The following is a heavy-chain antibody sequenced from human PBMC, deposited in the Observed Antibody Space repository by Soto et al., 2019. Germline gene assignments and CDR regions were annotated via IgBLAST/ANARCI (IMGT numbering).Heavy chain of an antibody. J-gene: IGHJ5*02. CDR3: AKDGRNYYDSSGYYGFALWFDP. D-gene: IGHD3-22*01. V-gene: IGHV3-23*01. Sequence: GGSLRLSCAASGFTFSSYAMSWARQAPGKGLEWVSAISGSGGSTYYADSVKGRFTISRDNSKNTLYLQMNSLRAEDTAVYYCAKDGRNYYDSSGYYGFALWFDPWGQGTLVTVSS. CDR2: ISGSGGST. CDR1: GFTFSSYA.